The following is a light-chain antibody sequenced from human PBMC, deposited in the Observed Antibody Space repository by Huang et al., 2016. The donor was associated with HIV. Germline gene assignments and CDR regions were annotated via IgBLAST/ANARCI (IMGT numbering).Light chain of an antibody. CDR2: GAS. Sequence: VMTQSPASLSASPGASVTLSCRASQGVRTNVAWYQQKPGQAPMLLMFGASTRATGTPPRFSGGGSGTDFTLTITSLQSSDSAIYYCQQYNDWPPLTFGGGTKVEI. J-gene: IGKJ4*01. CDR3: QQYNDWPPLT. V-gene: IGKV3D-15*01. CDR1: QGVRTN.